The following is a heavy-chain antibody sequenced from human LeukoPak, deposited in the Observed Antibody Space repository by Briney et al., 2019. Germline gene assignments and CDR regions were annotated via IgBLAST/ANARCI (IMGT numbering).Heavy chain of an antibody. D-gene: IGHD5-18*01. CDR2: IYTSGST. Sequence: SETLSLTCTVSGGSISSGSYYWTWVRQPAGKGLEWIGRIYTSGSTNYNPSLKSRVTISVDTSKDQFSLKLSSVTAADTAVYYCARTTEGGYTYDYFYYYYMDVWGKGTTVTISS. CDR1: GGSISSGSYY. V-gene: IGHV4-61*02. J-gene: IGHJ6*03. CDR3: ARTTEGGYTYDYFYYYYMDV.